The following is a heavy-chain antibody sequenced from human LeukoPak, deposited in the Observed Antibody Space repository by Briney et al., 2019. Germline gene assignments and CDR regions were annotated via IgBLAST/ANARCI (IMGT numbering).Heavy chain of an antibody. D-gene: IGHD1-7*01. CDR3: ARDAAVTGTTEFDP. CDR1: GYTFTGYY. V-gene: IGHV1-2*02. Sequence: GASVKVSCKASGYTFTGYYMHWVRQAPGQGLEWMGWINPNSGGTNYAQKFQGGVTMTRDTSISTAYMELSRLRSDDTAVYYCARDAAVTGTTEFDPWGQGTLVTVSS. CDR2: INPNSGGT. J-gene: IGHJ5*02.